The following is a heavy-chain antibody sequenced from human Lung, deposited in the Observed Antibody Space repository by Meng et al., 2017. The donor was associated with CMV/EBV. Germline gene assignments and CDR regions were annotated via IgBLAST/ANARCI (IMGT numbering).Heavy chain of an antibody. CDR3: VHNSDFWSGYHAFDY. Sequence: QITLKESGPTLVKPTQTLTLTCTFSGFSLTPTGVSVGWVRQPPGKSLEGLALIYWDDDKRYSPSLRDRLAINKDTSKNQVVLKMTNMDPVDTATFYCVHNSDFWSGYHAFDYWGQGTPVTVSS. J-gene: IGHJ4*02. CDR2: IYWDDDK. V-gene: IGHV2-5*02. D-gene: IGHD3-3*01. CDR1: GFSLTPTGVS.